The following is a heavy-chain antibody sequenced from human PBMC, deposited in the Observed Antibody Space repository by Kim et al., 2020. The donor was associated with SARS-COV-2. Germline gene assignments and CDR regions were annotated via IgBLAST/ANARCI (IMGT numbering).Heavy chain of an antibody. CDR1: GFTFDDYA. Sequence: GGSLRLSCAASGFTFDDYAMHWVRQAPGKGLEWVSGISWNSGSIGYADSVKGRFTISRDNAKNSLYLQMNSLRAEDTALYYCAKKAPYYYGMDVWGQGTT. CDR2: ISWNSGSI. CDR3: AKKAPYYYGMDV. V-gene: IGHV3-9*01. J-gene: IGHJ6*02.